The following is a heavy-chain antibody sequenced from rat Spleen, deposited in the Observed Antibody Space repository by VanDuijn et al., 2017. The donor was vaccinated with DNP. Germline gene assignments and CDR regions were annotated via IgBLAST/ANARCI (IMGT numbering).Heavy chain of an antibody. J-gene: IGHJ3*01. V-gene: IGHV5-25*01. CDR2: ISTSGGST. D-gene: IGHD1-12*01. CDR1: GFTFSDYY. Sequence: EVQLVESGGGLVQPGRSLKLSCAASGFTFSDYYMAWVRQAPTKGLEWVASISTSGGSTYYRDSVKGRFTISRDNARSTLFLQMDSLRSEDTATYYCTRHRTIMPYYYAMDAWGQGTLVTVSS. CDR3: TRHRTIMPYYYAMDA.